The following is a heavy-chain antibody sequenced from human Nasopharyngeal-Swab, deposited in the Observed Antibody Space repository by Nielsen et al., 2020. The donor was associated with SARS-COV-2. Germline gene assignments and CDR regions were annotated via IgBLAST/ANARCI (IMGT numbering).Heavy chain of an antibody. CDR3: ARVAVVVSYYYYGMDV. V-gene: IGHV4-34*01. CDR1: GGSFSGYY. Sequence: GSLRLSCAVYGGSFSGYYWGWIRQPPGKGLEWIGSIYYSGSTYYNPSLKSRVTISVDTSKNQFSLKLSSVTAADTAVYYCARVAVVVSYYYYGMDVWGQGTTVTVSS. CDR2: IYYSGST. D-gene: IGHD2-15*01. J-gene: IGHJ6*02.